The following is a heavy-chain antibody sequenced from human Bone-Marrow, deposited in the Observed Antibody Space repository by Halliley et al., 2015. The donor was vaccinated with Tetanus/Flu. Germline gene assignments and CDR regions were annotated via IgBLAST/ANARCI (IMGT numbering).Heavy chain of an antibody. CDR2: ISHGGDII. V-gene: IGHV3-48*03. J-gene: IGHJ4*02. CDR3: SQGDNYSYEY. D-gene: IGHD4-4*01. Sequence: QLVQSGGGQVQPGGSLRLSCVASGFTFKSYEMNWVRRAPGKGLEWVAYISHGGDIIDYRDSVKGRFTISRDDAKNSLFLQMNNLRADDTAVYYCSQGDNYSYEYWGQGNLVTVSS. CDR1: GFTFKSYE.